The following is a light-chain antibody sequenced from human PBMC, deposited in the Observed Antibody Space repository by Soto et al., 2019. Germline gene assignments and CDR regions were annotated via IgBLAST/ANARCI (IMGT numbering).Light chain of an antibody. CDR1: SSDIGGYNA. CDR3: NSFRVSHLYV. Sequence: LTQPASVSGSPGQTIAISCTGTSSDIGGYNAVSWYQHHPGKAPKLIIYEVTHRPSGVSDRFSASKSGNTASLTISGLQAEDEADYYCNSFRVSHLYVFGTGTKVTVL. V-gene: IGLV2-14*01. CDR2: EVT. J-gene: IGLJ1*01.